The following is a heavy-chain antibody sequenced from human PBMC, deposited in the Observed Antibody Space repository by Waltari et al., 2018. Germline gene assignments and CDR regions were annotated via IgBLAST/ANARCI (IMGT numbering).Heavy chain of an antibody. Sequence: QVQLVQSGAEVTKPGASVKVSCRGSGYTFIAYGLTWLRQAPGQGPEWLGLIGPYNGVTNYAQKVQGRMTVTADTYTSTAYMELRSLTSDDTAVYYCAKMHGGNFISDAYDIWGQGTMVTVSS. J-gene: IGHJ3*02. CDR2: IGPYNGVT. V-gene: IGHV1-18*04. D-gene: IGHD2-21*02. CDR3: AKMHGGNFISDAYDI. CDR1: GYTFIAYG.